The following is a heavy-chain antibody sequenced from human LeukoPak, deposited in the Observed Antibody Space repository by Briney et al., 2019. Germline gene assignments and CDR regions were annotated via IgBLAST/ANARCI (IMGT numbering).Heavy chain of an antibody. CDR2: ILASGGTT. V-gene: IGHV3-23*01. J-gene: IGHJ4*02. CDR3: ARGRSY. Sequence: GXSLRLSCPASGFTFTNFDMSWVRQAPGKGLEWFSGILASGGTTYYADSVKGRFTSSRDNSKNTLYLQMNSLRAEDTAVYYCARGRSYWGQGTLVTVSS. CDR1: GFTFTNFD.